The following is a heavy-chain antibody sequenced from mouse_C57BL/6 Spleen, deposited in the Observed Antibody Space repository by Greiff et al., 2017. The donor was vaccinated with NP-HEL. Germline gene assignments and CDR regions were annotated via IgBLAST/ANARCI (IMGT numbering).Heavy chain of an antibody. V-gene: IGHV1-64*01. J-gene: IGHJ2*01. CDR2: IHPNSGST. D-gene: IGHD3-2*02. CDR3: ARWELRLLEY. CDR1: GYTFTSYW. Sequence: QVHVKQPGAELVKPGASVKLSCKASGYTFTSYWMHWVKQRPGQGLEWIGMIHPNSGSTNYNEKFKSKATLTVDKSSSTAYMQLSSLTSEDSAVYYCARWELRLLEYWGQGTTLTVSS.